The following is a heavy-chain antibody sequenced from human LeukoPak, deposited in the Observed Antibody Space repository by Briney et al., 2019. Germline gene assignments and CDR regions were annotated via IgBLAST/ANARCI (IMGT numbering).Heavy chain of an antibody. J-gene: IGHJ6*03. CDR3: ARRRPVPMVNLEVDVQSYMDV. CDR1: GGSLSDDY. CDR2: INYGGST. Sequence: SETLSLTCSVSGGSLSDDYWSWIRQPPGKALEWIGYINYGGSTNYNPSLKSRVTMSVDTSKNQFSLNLNSVSAADTADYYCARRRPVPMVNLEVDVQSYMDVWGSGTTVTVSS. D-gene: IGHD5-18*01. V-gene: IGHV4-59*08.